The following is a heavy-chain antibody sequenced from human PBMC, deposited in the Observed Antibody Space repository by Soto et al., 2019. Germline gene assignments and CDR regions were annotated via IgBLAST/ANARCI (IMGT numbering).Heavy chain of an antibody. J-gene: IGHJ5*02. V-gene: IGHV4-39*07. CDR2: IYYSGST. Sequence: PSETLSLTCTVSGGSVSGSGFYWGWIRQPPGKGLEWIGSIYYSGSTYYNPPLKSRVTISVDTSKDQFSLKMTSVTAADTAVYYCARGSSGYYYSWFDLWGQGTLVTVSS. D-gene: IGHD3-22*01. CDR1: GGSVSGSGFY. CDR3: ARGSSGYYYSWFDL.